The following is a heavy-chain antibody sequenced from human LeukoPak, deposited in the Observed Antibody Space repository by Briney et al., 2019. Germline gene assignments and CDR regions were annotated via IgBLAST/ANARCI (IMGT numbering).Heavy chain of an antibody. V-gene: IGHV4-59*01. J-gene: IGHJ4*02. CDR1: GGSISSYY. D-gene: IGHD5-12*01. CDR3: ARDNLGYSGLGY. Sequence: SETLSLTCTVSGGSISSYYWSWIRQPPGKGLEWIGYIYYSGSTNYNPSLKSRVTISVDTSKNQFSLKLSSVTAADTAVYYCARDNLGYSGLGYWGQGTLVTVSS. CDR2: IYYSGST.